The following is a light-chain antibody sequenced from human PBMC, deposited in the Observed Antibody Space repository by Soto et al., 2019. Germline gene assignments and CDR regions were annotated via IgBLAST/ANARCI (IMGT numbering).Light chain of an antibody. J-gene: IGLJ1*01. CDR2: EVS. CDR3: SSYTSSSAYV. CDR1: SSDVGGYNY. Sequence: QAASVSGSPGQSITISCTGTSSDVGGYNYVSWYQQYPGKAPKLMIYEVSNRPSGVSNRFSGSKSGNTASLTISGLQAEDEADYYCSSYTSSSAYVFGAGTKLTVL. V-gene: IGLV2-14*01.